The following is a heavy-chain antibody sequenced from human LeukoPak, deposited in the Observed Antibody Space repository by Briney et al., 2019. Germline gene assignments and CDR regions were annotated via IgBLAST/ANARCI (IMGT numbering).Heavy chain of an antibody. CDR2: ISYDGSNK. D-gene: IGHD1-26*01. CDR3: AKVRDISGSYYSSSYYFDY. J-gene: IGHJ4*02. Sequence: PGRSLRLSCAASGFTFSSYAMHWVRQAPGKGLEWVAVISYDGSNKYYADSVKGRFTISRDNSKNTLYLQMNSLRAEDTAVYYCAKVRDISGSYYSSSYYFDYWGQGTLVTVSS. CDR1: GFTFSSYA. V-gene: IGHV3-30*04.